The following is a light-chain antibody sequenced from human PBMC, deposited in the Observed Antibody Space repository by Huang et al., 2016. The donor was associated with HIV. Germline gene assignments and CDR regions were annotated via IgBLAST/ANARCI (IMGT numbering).Light chain of an antibody. CDR2: ATS. J-gene: IGKJ2*01. CDR3: QHYNDWPRT. Sequence: EIVMTQSPATLSVSPGETVALSCRASQSLSGNLAWYQHKPDQTPRLLIYATSIRAAGGPGRFSGSGSGSEFTLTISSLLSEDSAVYYCQHYNDWPRTFGQGTKLEIK. V-gene: IGKV3D-15*01. CDR1: QSLSGN.